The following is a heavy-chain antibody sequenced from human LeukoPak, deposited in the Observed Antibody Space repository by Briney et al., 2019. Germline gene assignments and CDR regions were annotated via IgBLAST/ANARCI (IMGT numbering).Heavy chain of an antibody. CDR1: EYSFTSYW. V-gene: IGHV5-51*01. Sequence: GESLKISCKGSEYSFTSYWIGWVRQMPGKGLEWMGIIYPADSDTRYSPSFKGQVTISADKSITTAFLQWSSLKASDTAMYYCARFRAGYCSGASRYDSFDIWGQGTMVTVSS. D-gene: IGHD2-15*01. J-gene: IGHJ3*02. CDR3: ARFRAGYCSGASRYDSFDI. CDR2: IYPADSDT.